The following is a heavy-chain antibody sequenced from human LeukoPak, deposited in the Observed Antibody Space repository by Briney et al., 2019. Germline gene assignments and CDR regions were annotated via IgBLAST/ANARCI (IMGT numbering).Heavy chain of an antibody. CDR1: GGSFSGYY. V-gene: IGHV4-34*01. Sequence: PSETLSLTCAAYGGSFSGYYWSWIRQPPGKGLEWIGEINHSGSTNYNPSLKSRVTISVDTSKNQFSLKLSSVTAADTAVYYCARGQIRDGYNYDEYWGQGTLVTVSS. D-gene: IGHD5-24*01. J-gene: IGHJ4*02. CDR2: INHSGST. CDR3: ARGQIRDGYNYDEY.